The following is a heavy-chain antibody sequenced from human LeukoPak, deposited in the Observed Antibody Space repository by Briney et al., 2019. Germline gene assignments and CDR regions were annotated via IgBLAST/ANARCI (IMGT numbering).Heavy chain of an antibody. J-gene: IGHJ6*02. Sequence: SETLSLTCTVSGDSITRSNYYWGWIRQPPGKGLEWIGEINHSGSTNYNPSLKSRVTISVDTSKNQFSLRLSSVTAADTAVYYCARDSRGMDVWGQGTTVTVSS. CDR3: ARDSRGMDV. CDR2: INHSGST. V-gene: IGHV4-39*07. CDR1: GDSITRSNYY.